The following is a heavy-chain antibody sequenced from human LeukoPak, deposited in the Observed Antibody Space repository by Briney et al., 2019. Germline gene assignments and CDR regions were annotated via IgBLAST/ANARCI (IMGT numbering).Heavy chain of an antibody. Sequence: GGSLRLSYAASGFTFSSYAMHWVRQAPGKGLEWVAVIPYDGSNKYYADSVKGRFTISRDNSKNTLYLQMNSLRAEDTAVYYCARGRSGSSGWSADYWGQGTLVTVSS. D-gene: IGHD6-19*01. CDR1: GFTFSSYA. CDR3: ARGRSGSSGWSADY. J-gene: IGHJ4*02. V-gene: IGHV3-30-3*01. CDR2: IPYDGSNK.